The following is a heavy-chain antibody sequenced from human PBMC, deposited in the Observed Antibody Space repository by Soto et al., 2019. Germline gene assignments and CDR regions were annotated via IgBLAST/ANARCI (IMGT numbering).Heavy chain of an antibody. D-gene: IGHD3-3*01. Sequence: ASVTVSCQASGYTFTSYDINWVRQATGQGLEWMGWMNPNSGNTGYAQKFQGRVTMTRNTSISTAYMELSSLRSEDTAVYYCARGRRITIFGVVTPFDPWGQGTLVTVSS. CDR1: GYTFTSYD. CDR3: ARGRRITIFGVVTPFDP. V-gene: IGHV1-8*01. J-gene: IGHJ5*02. CDR2: MNPNSGNT.